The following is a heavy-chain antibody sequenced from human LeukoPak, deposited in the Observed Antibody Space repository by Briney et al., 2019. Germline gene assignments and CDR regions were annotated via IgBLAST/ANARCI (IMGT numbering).Heavy chain of an antibody. D-gene: IGHD2-21*01. V-gene: IGHV1-2*02. Sequence: ASVKVSCKTSGYSFTDYYMHWVRQAPGQGLEWMGWINPNSGGTSSAQRFQGRITMTRDTSITTVYMEVSWLTSDDTAIYYCARADRLDGGPYLIGPWGQGTLVTVSS. CDR2: INPNSGGT. J-gene: IGHJ5*02. CDR3: ARADRLDGGPYLIGP. CDR1: GYSFTDYY.